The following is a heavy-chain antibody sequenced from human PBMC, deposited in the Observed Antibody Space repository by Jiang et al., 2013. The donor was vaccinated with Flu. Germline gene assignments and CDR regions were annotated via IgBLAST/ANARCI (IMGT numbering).Heavy chain of an antibody. CDR2: PEDGET. Sequence: PEDGETIYAQKFQGRVTMTEDTSTDTAYMELSSLRSEDTAVYYCATPLWFGDSYYFDYWGQGTLVTVSS. V-gene: IGHV1-24*01. CDR3: ATPLWFGDSYYFDY. D-gene: IGHD3-10*01. J-gene: IGHJ4*02.